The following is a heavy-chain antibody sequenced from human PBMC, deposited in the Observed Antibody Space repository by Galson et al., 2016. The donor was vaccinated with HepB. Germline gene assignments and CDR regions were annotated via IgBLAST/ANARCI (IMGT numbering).Heavy chain of an antibody. CDR3: ARDLSGPDR. V-gene: IGHV3-74*01. J-gene: IGHJ5*02. CDR2: IEGDGTRP. Sequence: SLRLSCAAFGFAFSGHAMSWVRQAPGKGLEWVARIEGDGTRPIYAASVEGRFIISSDSAENTVYLQMNRLRAEDTALYYCARDLSGPDRWGQGTLVTVSP. CDR1: GFAFSGHA.